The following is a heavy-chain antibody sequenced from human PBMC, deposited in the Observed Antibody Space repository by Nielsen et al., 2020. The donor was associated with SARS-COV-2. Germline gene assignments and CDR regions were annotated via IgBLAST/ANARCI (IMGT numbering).Heavy chain of an antibody. D-gene: IGHD7-27*01. V-gene: IGHV3-66*01. CDR3: VRDNWGRMDV. J-gene: IGHJ6*02. CDR2: IYSDDSA. CDR1: GFSVSSNY. Sequence: GGSLRLSCAASGFSVSSNYMSWVRQAAGKGLEWVSVIYSDDSASYADSVKGRFTVFRDNFKNMLFLQMNSLRAEDTGVYYCVRDNWGRMDVWGQGTTVTVSS.